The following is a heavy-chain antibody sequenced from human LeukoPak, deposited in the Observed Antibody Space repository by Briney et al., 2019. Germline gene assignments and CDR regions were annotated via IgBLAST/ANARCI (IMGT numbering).Heavy chain of an antibody. CDR1: GGSISSGDYY. J-gene: IGHJ3*02. Sequence: SETLSLTCTVSGGSISSGDYYWSWIRQPPGKGLEWIGYIYYSGSTYYNPSLKSRVTISVDTSKNQFSLKLSSVTAADTAVYYCARIGTMAVDAFDIWGQGTMVTVSS. D-gene: IGHD1-1*01. CDR2: IYYSGST. CDR3: ARIGTMAVDAFDI. V-gene: IGHV4-30-4*01.